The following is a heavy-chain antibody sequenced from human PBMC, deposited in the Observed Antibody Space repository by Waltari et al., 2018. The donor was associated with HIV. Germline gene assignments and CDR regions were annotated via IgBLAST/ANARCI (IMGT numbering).Heavy chain of an antibody. CDR3: ARDLTVGGAFDY. V-gene: IGHV3-30-3*01. Sequence: QVQLVESGGGVVQPCRSLSPSCAAPGVNLSCYATIGVSQAPGKGLEWVAVISYDGSNKYYADSVKGRFTISRDNSKNTLYLQMNSLRAEDTAVYYCARDLTVGGAFDYWGQGTLVTVSS. D-gene: IGHD3-16*01. CDR2: ISYDGSNK. CDR1: GVNLSCYA. J-gene: IGHJ4*02.